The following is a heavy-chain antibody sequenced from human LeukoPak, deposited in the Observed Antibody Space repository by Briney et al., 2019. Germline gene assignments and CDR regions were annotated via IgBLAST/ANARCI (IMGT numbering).Heavy chain of an antibody. CDR1: GGSFSGYY. CDR3: ARDRSYHYDKSGYYFYMDV. D-gene: IGHD3-22*01. V-gene: IGHV4-34*01. CDR2: INHSGST. J-gene: IGHJ6*03. Sequence: KASETLSLTCAVYGGSFSGYYWSWIRQPPGKGLEWIGEINHSGSTNYNPSLKSRVTISVDTSKNQFSLKLSSVTAADTAVYYCARDRSYHYDKSGYYFYMDVWGKGTTVTISS.